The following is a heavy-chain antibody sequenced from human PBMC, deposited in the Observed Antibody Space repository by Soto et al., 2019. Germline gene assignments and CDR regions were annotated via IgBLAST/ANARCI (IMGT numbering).Heavy chain of an antibody. CDR1: GGTFSSYA. CDR2: IIPIFGTA. J-gene: IGHJ4*02. D-gene: IGHD3-22*01. V-gene: IGHV1-69*13. Sequence: SVKDSCKASGGTFSSYAISWVRQAPGQGLEWMGGIIPIFGTANYAQKFQGRVTITADESTSTAYMELSSLRSEDTAVYYCASGRVVMTWYFDYWGQGTLVTVSS. CDR3: ASGRVVMTWYFDY.